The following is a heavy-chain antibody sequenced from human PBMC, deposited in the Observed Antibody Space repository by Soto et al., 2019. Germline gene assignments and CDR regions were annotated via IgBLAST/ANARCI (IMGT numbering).Heavy chain of an antibody. CDR2: IYYSGST. J-gene: IGHJ6*02. D-gene: IGHD3-3*01. CDR1: GGSIISNSYY. Sequence: SETLSLTCTVSGGSIISNSYYWVWIRQSPGKGLEWIASIYYSGSTYYNPSLKSRVTMSVDTSKNQFSLKLSSVTAADTAVYYCARGWSITIFEVVIYYYYYGMDVWGQGTTVTVSS. V-gene: IGHV4-39*01. CDR3: ARGWSITIFEVVIYYYYYGMDV.